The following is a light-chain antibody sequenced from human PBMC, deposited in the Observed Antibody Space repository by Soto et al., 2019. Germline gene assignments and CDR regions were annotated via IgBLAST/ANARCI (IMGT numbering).Light chain of an antibody. J-gene: IGKJ1*01. Sequence: DIVMTQSPLSLPVTPGEPASISCRSSQSLLHINGYKYLDWYLQKPGQSPQVLLYLGSNRASAVSDRFSGSGSGTDFTLKISRVEAEDVGVYYCMQALQTPWTFGQGTKVEIK. CDR3: MQALQTPWT. CDR2: LGS. V-gene: IGKV2-28*01. CDR1: QSLLHINGYKY.